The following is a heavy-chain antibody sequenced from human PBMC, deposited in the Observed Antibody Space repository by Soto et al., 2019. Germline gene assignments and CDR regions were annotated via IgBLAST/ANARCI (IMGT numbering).Heavy chain of an antibody. Sequence: QVQLVQSGAEVKKPWSSVKVSCKASGGTFSSYTISWVRQAPGQGLEWMGRIIPILGIANYAQKFQGRVTITADKSTSTAYMELSSLRSEDTAVDYCARTREPAVDYYYGMDVWGQGTTVTVSS. D-gene: IGHD1-26*01. J-gene: IGHJ6*02. CDR3: ARTREPAVDYYYGMDV. CDR2: IIPILGIA. V-gene: IGHV1-69*02. CDR1: GGTFSSYT.